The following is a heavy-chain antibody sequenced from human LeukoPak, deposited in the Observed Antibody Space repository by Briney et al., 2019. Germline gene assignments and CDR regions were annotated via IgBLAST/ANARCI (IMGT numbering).Heavy chain of an antibody. V-gene: IGHV3-23*01. CDR3: ARVWYYDSTGRQALDV. CDR1: GVIFFNYA. Sequence: TGGSLRLSCSASGVIFFNYAVSWVRRDPGKRLEWVTGVCCSGGGTYYADSVKGRFAISRANFKNTLYLQMNSLRAEDTAVYYCARVWYYDSTGRQALDVWGQGTMVTVSS. CDR2: VCCSGGGT. D-gene: IGHD3-22*01. J-gene: IGHJ3*01.